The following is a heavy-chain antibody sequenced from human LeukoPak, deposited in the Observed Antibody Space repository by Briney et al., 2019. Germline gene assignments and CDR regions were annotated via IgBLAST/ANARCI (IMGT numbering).Heavy chain of an antibody. V-gene: IGHV1-69*05. CDR3: ARDRAGRFGVVQFDY. CDR2: IIPIFGTA. CDR1: GGTFSSYA. J-gene: IGHJ4*02. Sequence: ASVKVSCKASGGTFSSYAISWVRQAPGQGLEWMGGIIPIFGTANYAQKFQGRVTITTDESTSTDYMELSSLRSEDTAVYYCARDRAGRFGVVQFDYWGQGTLVTVSS. D-gene: IGHD3-3*01.